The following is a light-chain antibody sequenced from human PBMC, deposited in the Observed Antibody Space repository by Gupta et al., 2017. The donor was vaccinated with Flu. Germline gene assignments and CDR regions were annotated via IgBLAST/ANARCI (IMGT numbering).Light chain of an antibody. CDR1: NVGGKS. CDR2: DDS. J-gene: IGLJ2*01. V-gene: IGLV3-21*02. CDR3: QVWDSGSDHVV. Sequence: SYVLTQPPSVSAAPGQTARVTCGGENVGGKSVHWYQQKPGQAPVLVVYDDSDRPSGIPERVSGSTSGNTATLTISRVEAGDEADYYCQVWDSGSDHVVFGGGTKLTVL.